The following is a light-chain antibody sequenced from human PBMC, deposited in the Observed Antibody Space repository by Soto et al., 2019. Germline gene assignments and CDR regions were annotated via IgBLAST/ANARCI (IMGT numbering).Light chain of an antibody. Sequence: QSVLTQPPSASGTPGQGVTISCSGSSSNIGSNTVNWYQQLPGTAPKLLMYSNNQRPSGIPDRFSGSKSGTSASLAISGLQSEDEADYYCAAWDDSLNGPVFGGGTKVTVL. CDR1: SSNIGSNT. V-gene: IGLV1-44*01. J-gene: IGLJ2*01. CDR2: SNN. CDR3: AAWDDSLNGPV.